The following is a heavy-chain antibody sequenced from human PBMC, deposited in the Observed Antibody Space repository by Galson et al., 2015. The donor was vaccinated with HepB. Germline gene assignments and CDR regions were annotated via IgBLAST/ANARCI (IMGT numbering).Heavy chain of an antibody. D-gene: IGHD5-18*01. J-gene: IGHJ4*02. CDR3: AKGTQLWFSYFDY. CDR1: GFTFSRYA. Sequence: SLRLSCAASGFTFSRYAMSWVRQAPGKGLEWVSGISGSGDSTYYADSVKGRLTIYRDNSKNTPYLQMNSLRAEDTAVYYCAKGTQLWFSYFDYWGQGTLVTVSS. CDR2: ISGSGDST. V-gene: IGHV3-23*01.